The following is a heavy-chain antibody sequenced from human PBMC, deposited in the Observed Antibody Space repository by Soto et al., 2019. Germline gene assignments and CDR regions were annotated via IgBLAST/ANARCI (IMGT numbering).Heavy chain of an antibody. V-gene: IGHV3-30*18. CDR1: GFTFNIYG. D-gene: IGHD1-26*01. CDR2: ISYDGSNQ. Sequence: GGSLRLSCAASGFTFNIYGMHWVRQAPDKGLEWVALISYDGSNQYYADSVKGRFTISRDNSKNTLFLQMNSLRAEDTAVYYCAKVLRGSIRYFDYWGQGTLVTGFS. J-gene: IGHJ4*02. CDR3: AKVLRGSIRYFDY.